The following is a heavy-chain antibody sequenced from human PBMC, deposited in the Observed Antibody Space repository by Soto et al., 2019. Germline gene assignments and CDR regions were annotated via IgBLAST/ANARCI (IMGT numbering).Heavy chain of an antibody. J-gene: IGHJ4*02. CDR1: GGSISGSSYY. Sequence: QLQLQESGPGLVKPSETLSLTCTVYGGSISGSSYYWGWIRQPPGKGLEWIGSIYYTGSTYYNPSLKSRVTISVDTSKNQFSLKLISVTAADTAVYYCATPSYYDILTGHYGWGQGTLVTVSS. CDR2: IYYTGST. D-gene: IGHD3-9*01. CDR3: ATPSYYDILTGHYG. V-gene: IGHV4-39*01.